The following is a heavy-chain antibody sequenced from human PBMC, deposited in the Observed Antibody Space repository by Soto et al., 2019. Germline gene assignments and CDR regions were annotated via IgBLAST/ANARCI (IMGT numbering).Heavy chain of an antibody. CDR1: GGTFSSYA. CDR3: ARDPRYYYDSSRYAFAT. D-gene: IGHD3-22*01. J-gene: IGHJ3*02. Sequence: SVKVSCKASGGTFSSYAISWVRQAPGQGREWMGGIIPIFGTANYAQMFQGRVTITADESTSTAYIELSSLRSEDTAVYYCARDPRYYYDSSRYAFATWGKGTMVTVSS. CDR2: IIPIFGTA. V-gene: IGHV1-69*13.